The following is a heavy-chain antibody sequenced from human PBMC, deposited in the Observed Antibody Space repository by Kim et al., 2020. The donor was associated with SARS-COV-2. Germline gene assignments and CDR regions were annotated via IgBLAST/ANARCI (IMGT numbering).Heavy chain of an antibody. V-gene: IGHV3-9*01. CDR1: GFTFDDYA. CDR2: ISWNSGSI. D-gene: IGHD1-7*01. Sequence: GGSLRLSCAASGFTFDDYAMHWVRQAPGKGLEWVSGISWNSGSIGYADSVKGRFTISRDNAKNSLYLQMNSLRAGDTALYYCAKDIGSGEWGITGTTGYYYYGMDVWGQGTTVTVSS. J-gene: IGHJ6*02. CDR3: AKDIGSGEWGITGTTGYYYYGMDV.